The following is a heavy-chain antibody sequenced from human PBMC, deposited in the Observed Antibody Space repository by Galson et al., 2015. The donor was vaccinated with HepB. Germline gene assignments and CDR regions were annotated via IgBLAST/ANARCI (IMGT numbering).Heavy chain of an antibody. CDR2: ISSSSSYI. D-gene: IGHD6-25*01. CDR3: ARDRAATAGRFDY. Sequence: SLRLSCAASGFTFSSYSMNWVRQAPGKGLEWVSSISSSSSYIYYADSVKGRFTISRDNAKNSPYLQMNSLRAEDTAVYYCARDRAATAGRFDYWGQGTLVTVSS. V-gene: IGHV3-21*01. CDR1: GFTFSSYS. J-gene: IGHJ4*02.